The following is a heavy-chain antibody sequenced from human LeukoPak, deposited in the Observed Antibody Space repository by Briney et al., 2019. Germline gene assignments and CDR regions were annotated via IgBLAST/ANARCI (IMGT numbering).Heavy chain of an antibody. CDR3: TKGYCISTSCFTDY. CDR2: ISSSGGTI. J-gene: IGHJ4*02. Sequence: GGSLRLSCAASGFTFSDYYMSWIRQAPGKGLEWISYISSSGGTIYYADSVKGRFTISRDNAKNSLYLQMNSLRAEDTALYYCTKGYCISTSCFTDYWGQGTLVTVSS. V-gene: IGHV3-11*01. CDR1: GFTFSDYY. D-gene: IGHD2-2*02.